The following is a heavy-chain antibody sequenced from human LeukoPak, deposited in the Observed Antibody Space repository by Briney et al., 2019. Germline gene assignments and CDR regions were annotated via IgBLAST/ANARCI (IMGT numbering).Heavy chain of an antibody. J-gene: IGHJ5*02. Sequence: GESLKISCKGSGYSFTSYWIGWVRQMPGKGLEWMGIIYPGNSDTRYSPSFQGQVTISADKSITTAYLEWSSLKASDTAMYYCARGGTSSWYWFDPWGQGTLVTVSS. V-gene: IGHV5-51*01. D-gene: IGHD2-2*01. CDR3: ARGGTSSWYWFDP. CDR2: IYPGNSDT. CDR1: GYSFTSYW.